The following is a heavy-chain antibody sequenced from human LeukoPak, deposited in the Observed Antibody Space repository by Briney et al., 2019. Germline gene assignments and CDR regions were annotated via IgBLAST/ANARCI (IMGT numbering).Heavy chain of an antibody. CDR2: LNPSGGSS. Sequence: ASVKVSCKASGYTVTSYYMHWVRQAPGQGLEWMGILNPSGGSSSYAQKFQGRVTTTTDTSTSTAYMELRSLRSDDTAVYYCARHYYDSSGYHGPHDAFDIWGQGTMVTVSS. J-gene: IGHJ3*02. CDR1: GYTVTSYY. V-gene: IGHV1-46*01. D-gene: IGHD3-22*01. CDR3: ARHYYDSSGYHGPHDAFDI.